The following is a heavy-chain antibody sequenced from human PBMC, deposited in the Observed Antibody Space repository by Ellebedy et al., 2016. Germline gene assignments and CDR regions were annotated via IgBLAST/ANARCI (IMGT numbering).Heavy chain of an antibody. CDR3: ARGPGANCGGDCYCDY. J-gene: IGHJ4*02. CDR2: IYSSGST. V-gene: IGHV4-30-4*01. D-gene: IGHD2-21*02. Sequence: LRLSCTVSGDSISSRDHHWSWLRQSPGKGLEWIGYIYSSGSTSLNPSLKSRVTISIDKSKNPFSLNMNSGTAADTAVYYCARGPGANCGGDCYCDYWGQGALVTVSS. CDR1: GDSISSRDHH.